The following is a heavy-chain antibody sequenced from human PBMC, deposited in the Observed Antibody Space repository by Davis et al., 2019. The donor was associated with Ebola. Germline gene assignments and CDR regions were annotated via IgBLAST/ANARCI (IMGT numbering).Heavy chain of an antibody. D-gene: IGHD4-17*01. Sequence: GESLKISCAASGFTFSSYGMHWVRQAPGKGLEWVAVIWYDGSNKYYADSVKGRFTISRDNAKNSLYLQMNSLRAEDTAVYYCARTVTKLNWFDPWGQGTLVTVSS. CDR2: IWYDGSNK. CDR1: GFTFSSYG. J-gene: IGHJ5*02. V-gene: IGHV3-33*03. CDR3: ARTVTKLNWFDP.